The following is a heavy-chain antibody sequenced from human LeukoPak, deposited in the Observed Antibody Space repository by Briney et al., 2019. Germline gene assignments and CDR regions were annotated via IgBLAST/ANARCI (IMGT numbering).Heavy chain of an antibody. D-gene: IGHD3-10*01. J-gene: IGHJ3*02. CDR1: GGSINRGGYF. V-gene: IGHV4-30-2*01. CDR2: IYHSGST. Sequence: PSQTLSLTCTVSGGSINRGGYFWSWIRQPPGKGLEWIGEIYHSGSTNYNPSLKSRVTISVDKSKNQFSLKLSSVTAADTAVYYCWGSGSPDAFDIWGQGTMVTVSS. CDR3: WGSGSPDAFDI.